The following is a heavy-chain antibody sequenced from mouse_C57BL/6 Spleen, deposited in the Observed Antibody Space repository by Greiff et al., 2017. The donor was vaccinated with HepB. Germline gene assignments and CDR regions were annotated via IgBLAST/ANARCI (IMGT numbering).Heavy chain of an antibody. CDR3: ARHNDGYSLFAY. Sequence: EVKLMESGGDLVKPGGSLKLSCAASGFTFSSYGMSWVRQTPDKRLEWVATISSGGSYTYYPDSVKGRFTISRDNAKNTLYLQMSSLKSEDTAMYYCARHNDGYSLFAYWGQGTLVTVSA. J-gene: IGHJ3*01. D-gene: IGHD2-3*01. CDR1: GFTFSSYG. V-gene: IGHV5-6*02. CDR2: ISSGGSYT.